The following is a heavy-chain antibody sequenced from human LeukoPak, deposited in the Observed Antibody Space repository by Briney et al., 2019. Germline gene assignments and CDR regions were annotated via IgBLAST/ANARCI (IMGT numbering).Heavy chain of an antibody. J-gene: IGHJ4*02. CDR3: ARGDYGDYPQGDY. Sequence: GGSLRLSCAASGFTFSSYGMHGVRQAPGKGLEWVAVIWYDGSNKYYADSVKGRFTISRDNSKNTLYLQMNRLRAEDTAVYYCARGDYGDYPQGDYWGKGTLVTVSS. V-gene: IGHV3-33*01. D-gene: IGHD4-17*01. CDR2: IWYDGSNK. CDR1: GFTFSSYG.